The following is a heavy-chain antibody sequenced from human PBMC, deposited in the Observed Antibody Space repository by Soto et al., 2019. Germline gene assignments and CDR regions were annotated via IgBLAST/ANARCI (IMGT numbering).Heavy chain of an antibody. CDR3: VRDGEIGEGNFDY. J-gene: IGHJ4*02. CDR1: GFIFSEQG. D-gene: IGHD3-10*01. V-gene: IGHV3-33*01. CDR2: MWPDGSGE. Sequence: QVQLVESGGGVVQPGRSLRLSCATSGFIFSEQGIHWVRQAPGKGLEWVAFMWPDGSGEVYVDSVRGRFKISRDNVKNMVFLPMDSLRAEDTAVYYCVRDGEIGEGNFDYWGQGTLVTVSS.